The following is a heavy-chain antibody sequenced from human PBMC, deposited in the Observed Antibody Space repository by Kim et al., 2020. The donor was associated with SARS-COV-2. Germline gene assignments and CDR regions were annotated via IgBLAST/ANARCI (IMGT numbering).Heavy chain of an antibody. CDR3: ARGRAGVVPSPILGLGPYYEYYAMDV. CDR1: GGSLSGYH. V-gene: IGHV4-34*01. Sequence: SETLSLTCAVFGGSLSGYHWTWIRQSPGKGLEWIGEINHSGDTNCIPSLKSRVTMSVDTSKNQFSLKLRSVTAADTALYYCARGRAGVVPSPILGLGPYYEYYAMDVWGQGTPVTVSS. J-gene: IGHJ6*02. CDR2: INHSGDT. D-gene: IGHD3-3*01.